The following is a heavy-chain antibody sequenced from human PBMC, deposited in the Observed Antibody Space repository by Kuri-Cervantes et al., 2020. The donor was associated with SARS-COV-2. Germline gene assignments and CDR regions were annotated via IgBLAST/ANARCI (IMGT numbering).Heavy chain of an antibody. J-gene: IGHJ4*02. CDR3: ARGPYRGCSGGSCYWFYFDY. CDR1: GGSISSYY. D-gene: IGHD2-15*01. Sequence: SETLSLTCTVSGGSISSYYWSWIRQPPGKGLEWIGYIYYSGSTNYNPSLKSRVTISVDTSKNQFSLKLSSVTAADTAVYYCARGPYRGCSGGSCYWFYFDYWGQGTLVTVSS. V-gene: IGHV4-59*01. CDR2: IYYSGST.